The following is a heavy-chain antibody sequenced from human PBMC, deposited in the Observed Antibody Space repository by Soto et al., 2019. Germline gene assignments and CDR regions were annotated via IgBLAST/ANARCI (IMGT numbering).Heavy chain of an antibody. V-gene: IGHV5-10-1*01. CDR3: ARQKHNVDTVDFDY. CDR1: GYSLTSYW. Sequence: GESLKISCKGSGYSLTSYWISWVRQMPGKGLEWMGRIDPSDSYTNYSPSFQGHVTISADKSISTAYLQWSSLKASDTAMYYCARQKHNVDTVDFDYWGQGTLVTVSS. D-gene: IGHD5-18*01. J-gene: IGHJ4*02. CDR2: IDPSDSYT.